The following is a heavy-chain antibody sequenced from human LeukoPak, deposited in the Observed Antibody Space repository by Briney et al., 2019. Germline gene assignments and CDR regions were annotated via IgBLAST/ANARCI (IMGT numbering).Heavy chain of an antibody. Sequence: GGSLRLSCAASGFTSTDYAMNWVRQAPGKGLEWVSVLIGSSGSTDYADSVRGRFTISRDNSKNTVFLQMNSLRVEDTAIYYCAKGAYDYIEIAYFDSWGQGTLVTVSS. CDR3: AKGAYDYIEIAYFDS. CDR1: GFTSTDYA. D-gene: IGHD5-12*01. CDR2: LIGSSGST. J-gene: IGHJ4*02. V-gene: IGHV3-23*01.